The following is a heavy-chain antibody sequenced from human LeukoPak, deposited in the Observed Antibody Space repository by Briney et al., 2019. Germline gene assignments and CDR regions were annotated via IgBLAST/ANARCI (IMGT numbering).Heavy chain of an antibody. V-gene: IGHV4-61*01. CDR3: ASARRGAAAGIIDY. CDR1: GGSVSSGSYY. CDR2: IYYSGST. J-gene: IGHJ4*02. D-gene: IGHD6-13*01. Sequence: PSETLSLTCTVSGGSVSSGSYYWSWIRQPPGKGLEWIGYIYYSGSTNYNPSLKSRVTISVDTSKNQFSLKLSSVTAADTAVYYCASARRGAAAGIIDYWGQGTLVTVSS.